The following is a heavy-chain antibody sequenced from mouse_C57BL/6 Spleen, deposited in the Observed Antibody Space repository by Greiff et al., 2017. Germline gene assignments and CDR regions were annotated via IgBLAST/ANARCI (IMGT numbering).Heavy chain of an antibody. Sequence: VNLQQPGAELVRPGSSVKLSCKASGYTFTSYWMHWVKQRPIQGLEWIGNIDPSDSETHYNQKFKDKATLTVDKSSSTAYMQLSSLTSEDSAVYYCARMDYGNYLYAMDYWGQGTSVTVSS. CDR1: GYTFTSYW. J-gene: IGHJ4*01. V-gene: IGHV1-52*01. CDR2: IDPSDSET. CDR3: ARMDYGNYLYAMDY. D-gene: IGHD2-1*01.